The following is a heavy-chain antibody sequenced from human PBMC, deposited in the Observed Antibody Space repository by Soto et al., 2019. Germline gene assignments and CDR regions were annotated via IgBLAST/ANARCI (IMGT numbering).Heavy chain of an antibody. J-gene: IGHJ4*02. V-gene: IGHV4-61*03. CDR2: IFYNGGT. Sequence: PSETLSLTCTVSGGSVNSGGYYWSWIRHPPGKGLEWIGFIFYNGGTSYNPSLGSRVTISADTSKTLFSLNLNFVTAADTAVYYCARGDRGPRRFYFDTWGQGTLVTVSS. D-gene: IGHD2-15*01. CDR3: ARGDRGPRRFYFDT. CDR1: GGSVNSGGYY.